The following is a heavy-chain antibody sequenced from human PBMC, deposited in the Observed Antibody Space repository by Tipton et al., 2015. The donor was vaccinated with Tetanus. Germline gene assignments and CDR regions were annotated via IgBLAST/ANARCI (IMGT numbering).Heavy chain of an antibody. V-gene: IGHV4-4*02. CDR2: LHDSGKT. CDR1: GGSITTTNW. Sequence: TLSLTCTVFGGSITTTNWWSWVRQTPGKGLEWIGELHDSGKTNYNPSLESRVTISVDKSKNQFSLNQNSVTAADTAVYNWAKDTDLLVYAFDVWGQGALVAVSS. D-gene: IGHD5/OR15-5a*01. J-gene: IGHJ3*01. CDR3: AKDTDLLVYAFDV.